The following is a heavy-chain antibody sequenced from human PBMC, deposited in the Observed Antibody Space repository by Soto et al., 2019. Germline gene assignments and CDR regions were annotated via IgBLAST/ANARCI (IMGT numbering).Heavy chain of an antibody. CDR2: IYHSGST. J-gene: IGHJ5*02. V-gene: IGHV4-30-2*01. CDR3: ARLSSGWSGWFDP. D-gene: IGHD6-19*01. Sequence: PSETLSLTCAVSGGSISSGGYSWSWIRQPPGKGLEWIGYIYHSGSTYYNPSLKSRVTISVDRSKNQFSLKLSSVTAADTAVYYCARLSSGWSGWFDPWGQGTLVTVSS. CDR1: GGSISSGGYS.